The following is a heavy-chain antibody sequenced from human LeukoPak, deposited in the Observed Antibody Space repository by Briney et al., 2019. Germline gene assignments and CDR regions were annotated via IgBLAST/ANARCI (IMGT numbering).Heavy chain of an antibody. CDR2: ISYDGSNK. V-gene: IGHV3-30-3*01. CDR3: ARDANYYDSSGYYPGDY. J-gene: IGHJ4*02. CDR1: GFTFSSYA. D-gene: IGHD3-22*01. Sequence: TGGSLRLSCAASGFTFSSYAMHWVRQAPGKGLEWVAVISYDGSNKYYADSVKGRFTISRDNSKNTLYLQMNSLRAEDTAVYYCARDANYYDSSGYYPGDYWGQGTLVTVSS.